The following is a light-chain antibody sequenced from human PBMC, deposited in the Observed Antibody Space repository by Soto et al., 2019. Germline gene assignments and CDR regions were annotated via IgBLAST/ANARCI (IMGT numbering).Light chain of an antibody. CDR1: QSVTTN. CDR3: QQYNNWPPEIT. Sequence: EIVMTQSPATLSVSPGERATLSCRARQSVTTNLAWYQQKPGQAPRLLIYDASTRATGIPARFSGRGSGTEFTLTISSLQSEDFAVYYYQQYNNWPPEITFGQGTRLEIK. CDR2: DAS. V-gene: IGKV3-15*01. J-gene: IGKJ5*01.